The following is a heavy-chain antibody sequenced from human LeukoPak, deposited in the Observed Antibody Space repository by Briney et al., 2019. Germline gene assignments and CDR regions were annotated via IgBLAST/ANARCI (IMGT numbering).Heavy chain of an antibody. V-gene: IGHV3-74*01. J-gene: IGHJ3*02. CDR2: TDSDVSTT. CDR1: GFSFSSYW. Sequence: GGSLRLSCAASGFSFSSYWMHWVRQAPGKGLVWVSRTDSDVSTTSYADSVRGRFTISRDNAKNTLYLQMNSLRAEDTAVYYCVRKGLRFDGFDIWGQGTMVTVSS. D-gene: IGHD3-10*01. CDR3: VRKGLRFDGFDI.